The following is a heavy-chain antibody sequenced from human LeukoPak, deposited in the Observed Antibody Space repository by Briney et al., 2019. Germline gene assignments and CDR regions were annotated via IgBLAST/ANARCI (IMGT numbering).Heavy chain of an antibody. CDR1: GSLFTSYW. J-gene: IGHJ4*02. CDR3: ARDRSLDF. CDR2: IYPGDSDT. V-gene: IGHV5-51*01. Sequence: GGPRQISGEGAGSLFTSYWSGGGRQLRGKGLEGMGIIYPGDSDTRYSPSFQGQVTISADNSIITDYLQWSSLKASDTAMYYCARDRSLDFWGQGTLVTVSS.